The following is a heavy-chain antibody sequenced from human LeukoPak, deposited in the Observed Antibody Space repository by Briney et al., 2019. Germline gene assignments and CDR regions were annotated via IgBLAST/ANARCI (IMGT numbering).Heavy chain of an antibody. CDR3: ARCRWYTAQYYFDY. Sequence: TSETLSLTCTVSSDSISSYYWSWIRQSPEKGLDWIGYFYYSGSTNYNPSLKSRATISVDTSKNQFSLKLSSVTAADTAVYYCARCRWYTAQYYFDYWGQGTLVTVSS. V-gene: IGHV4-59*01. CDR2: FYYSGST. D-gene: IGHD6-13*01. J-gene: IGHJ4*02. CDR1: SDSISSYY.